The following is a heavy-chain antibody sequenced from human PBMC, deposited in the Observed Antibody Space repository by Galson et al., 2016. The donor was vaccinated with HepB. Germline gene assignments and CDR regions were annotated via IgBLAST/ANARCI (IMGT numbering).Heavy chain of an antibody. V-gene: IGHV3-7*03. J-gene: IGHJ6*02. CDR3: AKEGRLGDGLDV. CDR2: VKRDGSER. CDR1: GFTFSSYW. D-gene: IGHD3-10*01. Sequence: SLRLSCAASGFTFSSYWMSWVRQAPGKGLEWVANVKRDGSERYYVDSVKGRFTISRDNSKNTLHLQINSLRAEDTAVYYCAKEGRLGDGLDVWGQGTTVTVSS.